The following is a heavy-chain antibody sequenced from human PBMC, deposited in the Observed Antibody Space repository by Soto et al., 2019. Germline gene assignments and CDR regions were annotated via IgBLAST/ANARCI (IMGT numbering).Heavy chain of an antibody. V-gene: IGHV1-46*02. CDR1: GYTFNHYY. Sequence: QVQLVQSGAEVKKPGASVKISCRTSGYTFNHYYIHWVRQAPGQGLEWLAIINPASGSTNYAQDFQCRVTLTMDTSTTTVYMEMSGLRAEDTAIFYCARDLAAGDHWGQGTLVTVSS. J-gene: IGHJ4*02. CDR2: INPASGST. D-gene: IGHD6-13*01. CDR3: ARDLAAGDH.